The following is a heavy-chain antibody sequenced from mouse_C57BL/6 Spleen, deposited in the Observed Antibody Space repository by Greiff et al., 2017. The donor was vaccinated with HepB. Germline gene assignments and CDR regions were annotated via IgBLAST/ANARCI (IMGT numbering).Heavy chain of an antibody. J-gene: IGHJ2*01. CDR1: GYSFTGYY. V-gene: IGHV1-42*01. CDR2: INPSTGGT. Sequence: ELQLQQSGPELVKPGASVKISCKASGYSFTGYYMNWVKQSPEKSLEWIGEINPSTGGTTYNQKFKAKATLTVDKSSSTAYMQLKSLTSEDSAVYYCTVVPLDYWGQGTTLTVSS. D-gene: IGHD1-1*01. CDR3: TVVPLDY.